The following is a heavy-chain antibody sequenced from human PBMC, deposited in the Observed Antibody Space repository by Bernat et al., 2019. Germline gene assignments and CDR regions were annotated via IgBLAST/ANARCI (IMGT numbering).Heavy chain of an antibody. V-gene: IGHV3-33*01. J-gene: IGHJ4*02. Sequence: QVQLVESGGGVVQPGRSLRLSCAASGFTFSSYGMHWVRQAPGKGLEWVAVIWYDGSNKYYADSVKGRFTISRDNSKNTLYLQMNSLRAEDTAVYYCAISSDYYDSSGYYDYWGQGTLVTVSS. CDR3: AISSDYYDSSGYYDY. CDR1: GFTFSSYG. CDR2: IWYDGSNK. D-gene: IGHD3-22*01.